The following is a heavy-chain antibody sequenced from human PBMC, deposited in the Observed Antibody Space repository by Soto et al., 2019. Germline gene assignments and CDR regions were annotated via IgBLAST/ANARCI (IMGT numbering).Heavy chain of an antibody. V-gene: IGHV4-30-2*01. Sequence: SETLSLTCAVSGGSISSGGYSWSWIRQPPGKGLEWIGYIYHSGSTYYNPSLKSRVTISVDRSKNQFSLNLSSVTAADTAVYYCARGGYCSGGSCYWFDPWGQGTLVTVSS. CDR1: GGSISSGGYS. D-gene: IGHD2-15*01. CDR2: IYHSGST. CDR3: ARGGYCSGGSCYWFDP. J-gene: IGHJ5*02.